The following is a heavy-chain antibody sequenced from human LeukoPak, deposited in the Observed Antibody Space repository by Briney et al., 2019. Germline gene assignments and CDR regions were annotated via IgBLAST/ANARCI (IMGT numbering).Heavy chain of an antibody. Sequence: PGMSLRLSCEASGFRLDDYAMHWVRQGPGKGLGWVSGITSNSDSIGYADSVKGRFTISRNNANNSLYLQMNSLRPEDTAFYYCAQGLRELPSWGQGTLVTVSS. V-gene: IGHV3-9*01. J-gene: IGHJ5*02. D-gene: IGHD1-26*01. CDR2: ITSNSDSI. CDR3: AQGLRELPS. CDR1: GFRLDDYA.